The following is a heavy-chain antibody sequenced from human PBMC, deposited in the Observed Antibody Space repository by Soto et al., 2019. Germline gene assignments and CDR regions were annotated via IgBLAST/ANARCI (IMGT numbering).Heavy chain of an antibody. CDR2: ISDTGGST. CDR1: GFTFSDVA. V-gene: IGHV3-23*01. D-gene: IGHD3-10*01. Sequence: EVQLLESGGGLVQPGGSLRLSCAASGFTFSDVAMTWVRQAPGKGLQWVSTISDTGGSTYYADSVKGRFTISSDNSNNTLYLQIRSLRAEDTAVYYCAKGRSITSPAPDSWGQGILVTVSS. J-gene: IGHJ5*01. CDR3: AKGRSITSPAPDS.